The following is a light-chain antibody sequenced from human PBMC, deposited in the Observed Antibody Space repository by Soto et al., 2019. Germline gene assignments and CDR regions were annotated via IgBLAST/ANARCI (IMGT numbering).Light chain of an antibody. Sequence: DIQMTQSPSSLSVSLGDRVTITCRASQSVGNYLNWYQQRPGKAPKVLIFGASTLQTGVPSRFSGSGSGTNFTLTISSLQPEDYATYYCQQSDAAPLTFGQGTHVEVK. CDR1: QSVGNY. V-gene: IGKV1-39*01. J-gene: IGKJ1*01. CDR2: GAS. CDR3: QQSDAAPLT.